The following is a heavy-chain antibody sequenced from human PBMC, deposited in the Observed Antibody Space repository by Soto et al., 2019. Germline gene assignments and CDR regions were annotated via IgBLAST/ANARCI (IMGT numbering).Heavy chain of an antibody. Sequence: EVQLLESGGGLEPPGGSLRLSCVTSGFTFTSYGMSWVRQAPGKGREGVXAXXXXXXXXXPXSVKGRFTISRGHSRSXXXXXXXXXXXXXXXXXXXXXXXXXSGGYEYFQRWGQGCLVTVSS. J-gene: IGHJ1*01. D-gene: IGHD3-16*01. V-gene: IGHV3-23*01. CDR3: XXXXXXSGGYEYFQR. CDR1: GFTFTSYG. CDR2: XXXXXXX.